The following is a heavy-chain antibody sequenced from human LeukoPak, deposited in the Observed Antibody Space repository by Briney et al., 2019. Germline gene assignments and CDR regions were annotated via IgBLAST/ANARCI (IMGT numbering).Heavy chain of an antibody. CDR2: IKTDGGST. Sequence: GGSLILSCAASGFTFSSYRMHWVRQAPGKGLVWVSLIKTDGGSTSYADSVKGRFTISRDNAKNTLYLLMNSLRAEDTAVYYCARDEGTYGMDVWGQGTTVTVSS. V-gene: IGHV3-74*01. CDR1: GFTFSSYR. J-gene: IGHJ6*02. D-gene: IGHD1-1*01. CDR3: ARDEGTYGMDV.